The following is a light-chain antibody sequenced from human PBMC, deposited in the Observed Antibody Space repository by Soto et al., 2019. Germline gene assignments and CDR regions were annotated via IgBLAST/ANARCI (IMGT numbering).Light chain of an antibody. CDR3: QSYDNTLSSSEVV. J-gene: IGLJ2*01. V-gene: IGLV1-40*01. CDR1: SSNIGSGYD. Sequence: QSVVTQPPSASGTPGQRVTISCSGSSSNIGSGYDVHWYQQFPGTAPKLLIYGNNNRPSGVPDRFSGSKSGTSASLAITGLQAEDEADYYCQSYDNTLSSSEVVFGGGTKLTVL. CDR2: GNN.